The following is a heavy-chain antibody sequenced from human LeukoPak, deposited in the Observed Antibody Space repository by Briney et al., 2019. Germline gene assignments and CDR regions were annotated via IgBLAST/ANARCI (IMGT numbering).Heavy chain of an antibody. J-gene: IGHJ4*02. CDR1: GYTLTELS. Sequence: ASVKVSCKVSGYTLTELSMHWVRQAPGKGLEWMGGFDPEDGETIYAQKFQGRVTMTTDTSTSTAYMELRSLRSDDTAVYYCARVDEDGFDYWGQGTLVTVSS. V-gene: IGHV1-24*01. CDR2: FDPEDGET. CDR3: ARVDEDGFDY.